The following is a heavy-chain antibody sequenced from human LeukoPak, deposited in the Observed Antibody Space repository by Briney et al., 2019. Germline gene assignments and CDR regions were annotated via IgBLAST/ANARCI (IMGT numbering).Heavy chain of an antibody. Sequence: PSETLSLTCTVSGVPVATGTYYWAWIRQPAGKGLEWIGRISTSGNTNYNPSLRGRATMSLDTSKTQVSLRLRSVSAADTAVYYCARERDISGGTHVYWGQGTLVTVSS. CDR2: ISTSGNT. CDR3: ARERDISGGTHVY. J-gene: IGHJ4*02. V-gene: IGHV4-61*02. D-gene: IGHD1-26*01. CDR1: GVPVATGTYY.